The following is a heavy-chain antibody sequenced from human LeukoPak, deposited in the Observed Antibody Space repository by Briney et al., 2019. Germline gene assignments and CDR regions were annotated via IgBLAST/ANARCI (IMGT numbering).Heavy chain of an antibody. CDR2: VHPNGGNT. CDR3: ARGPRNDP. J-gene: IGHJ5*02. Sequence: GASVKVSCKTSGYPSTTWEINWVRQAAGRGLEWMGWVHPNGGNTAYAQKFQGRVTMTRDTSISTAYMELSGLTSDDTAVYFCARGPRNDPWGQGTLVTVSS. V-gene: IGHV1-8*01. CDR1: GYPSTTWE. D-gene: IGHD1-14*01.